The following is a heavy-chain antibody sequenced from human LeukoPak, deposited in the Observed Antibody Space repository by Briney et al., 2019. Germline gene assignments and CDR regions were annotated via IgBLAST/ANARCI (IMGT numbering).Heavy chain of an antibody. J-gene: IGHJ2*01. Sequence: PGGSLRLSCAASGFIFPDYSMGWVRQAPGKGLEWVSCLSDSGLTTKYADSVKGRFTLSRDNSKNTLYLQMSSLRADDTAVYYCARGPDIAAPNMSWYFDLWGRGTLVTVSS. V-gene: IGHV3-23*01. CDR3: ARGPDIAAPNMSWYFDL. CDR1: GFIFPDYS. D-gene: IGHD6-6*01. CDR2: LSDSGLTT.